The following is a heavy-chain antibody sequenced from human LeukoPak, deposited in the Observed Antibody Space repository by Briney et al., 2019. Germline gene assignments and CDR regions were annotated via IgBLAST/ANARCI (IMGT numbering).Heavy chain of an antibody. V-gene: IGHV4-39*01. CDR1: GGSISSSSYY. Sequence: PSETLSLTCTVSGGSISSSSYYWGWIRQPPGKGLEWIGSIYYSGSTYYNPSLKSRVTISVDTSKNQFSLKLSSVTAADTAVYYCARHRTKQWLVDYWGQGTLVTVSS. CDR2: IYYSGST. J-gene: IGHJ4*02. D-gene: IGHD6-19*01. CDR3: ARHRTKQWLVDY.